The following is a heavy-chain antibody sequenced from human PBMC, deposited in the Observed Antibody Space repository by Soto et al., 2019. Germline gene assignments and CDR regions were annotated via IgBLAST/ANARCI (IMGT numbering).Heavy chain of an antibody. Sequence: EVQLLESGGGLVQPGGSLRLSCVASGFTFRSYAMSWVRQAPGKGLEWVSSITDTGGSTHYADSVKGRFIICRDYLKSTVFLEMNSLRPEDTATYYCAKARNPVTTYFDLWGRGTLVTVSS. CDR2: ITDTGGST. D-gene: IGHD4-17*01. CDR1: GFTFRSYA. V-gene: IGHV3-23*01. CDR3: AKARNPVTTYFDL. J-gene: IGHJ2*01.